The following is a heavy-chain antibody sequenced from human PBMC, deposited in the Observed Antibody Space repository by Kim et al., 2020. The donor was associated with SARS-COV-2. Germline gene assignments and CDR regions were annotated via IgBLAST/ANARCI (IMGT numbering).Heavy chain of an antibody. D-gene: IGHD4-17*01. V-gene: IGHV1-46*01. J-gene: IGHJ6*01. CDR1: GYTFTSYY. CDR3: AGDMTTVTTTYYYDGMDV. Sequence: ASVKVSCKASGYTFTSYYMHWVRQAPGQGLEWMGIINPNGGSTSYAQKFQGRVTMTRDTSTSTVYMELSSLRSEDTAVYYCAGDMTTVTTTYYYDGMDVWGQGTTV. CDR2: INPNGGST.